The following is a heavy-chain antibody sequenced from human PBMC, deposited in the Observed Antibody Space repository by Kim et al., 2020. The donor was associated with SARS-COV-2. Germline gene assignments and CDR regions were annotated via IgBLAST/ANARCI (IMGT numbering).Heavy chain of an antibody. J-gene: IGHJ3*02. Sequence: GGSLRLSCVVSGLTISTYTMNWVRQAPGKGLECVASISSSGSYRYYAESMKGRFTISRDNTKNSLFLQLNSLRTDDTAVYYCSRENEGCSGGSCRFNAFDMWGQGIVATVSA. CDR3: SRENEGCSGGSCRFNAFDM. CDR2: ISSSGSYR. V-gene: IGHV3-21*06. D-gene: IGHD2-15*01. CDR1: GLTISTYT.